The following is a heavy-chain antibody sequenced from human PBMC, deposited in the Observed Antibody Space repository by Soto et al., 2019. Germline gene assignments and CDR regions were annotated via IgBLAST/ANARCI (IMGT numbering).Heavy chain of an antibody. CDR2: IYYSGST. CDR1: GGSISSYY. Sequence: SETLSLTCTVSGGSISSYYWSWIRQPPGKGLEWIGYIYYSGSTNYNPSLKSRVTISVDTSKNQFSLKLSSVTAADTAVYYCARGSYCGGDCYTIMFDPWGQGTLVTVSS. D-gene: IGHD2-21*02. J-gene: IGHJ5*02. CDR3: ARGSYCGGDCYTIMFDP. V-gene: IGHV4-59*01.